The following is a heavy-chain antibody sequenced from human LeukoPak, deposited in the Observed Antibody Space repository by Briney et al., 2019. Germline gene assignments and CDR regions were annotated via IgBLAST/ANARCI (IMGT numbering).Heavy chain of an antibody. V-gene: IGHV4-30-2*01. CDR1: GGSISSGGYY. CDR2: IYHSGST. CDR3: ARGTGCSTSCHQPPLFDY. J-gene: IGHJ4*02. Sequence: ASEALSLTCTVSGGSISSGGYYWSWIRQPPGKGLEWIGYIYHSGSTYYNPSLKSRVTISVDRSKNQFSLKLSSVTAADTAVYYCARGTGCSTSCHQPPLFDYWGQGTLVTVSS. D-gene: IGHD2-2*01.